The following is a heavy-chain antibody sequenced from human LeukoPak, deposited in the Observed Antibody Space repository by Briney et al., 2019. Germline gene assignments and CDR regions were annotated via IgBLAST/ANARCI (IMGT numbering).Heavy chain of an antibody. Sequence: ASVKVSCKASGYTFTSYGISWVRQAPGQGLEWMGWINTNTGNPTYAQGFTGRFVFSLDTSVSTAYLQISSLKAEDTAVYYCAREAYSSSSDYWGQGTLVTVSS. CDR1: GYTFTSYG. D-gene: IGHD6-6*01. V-gene: IGHV7-4-1*02. CDR2: INTNTGNP. J-gene: IGHJ4*02. CDR3: AREAYSSSSDY.